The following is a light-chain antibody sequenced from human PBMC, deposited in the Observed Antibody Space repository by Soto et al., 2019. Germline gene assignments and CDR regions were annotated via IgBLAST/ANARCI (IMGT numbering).Light chain of an antibody. CDR3: QHYVNLPLT. Sequence: DIQMTQSPSSLSASVGDRVTITCQASQDISNYLNWYQQKPGKAPNLLIYGASSLETGVPSRFRGSGSGTDFTFTISSLQPEDVATYFCQHYVNLPLTFGGGTKVDIK. J-gene: IGKJ4*01. CDR2: GAS. V-gene: IGKV1-33*01. CDR1: QDISNY.